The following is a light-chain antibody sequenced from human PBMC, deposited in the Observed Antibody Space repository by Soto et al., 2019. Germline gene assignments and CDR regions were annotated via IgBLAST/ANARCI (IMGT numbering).Light chain of an antibody. J-gene: IGKJ5*01. CDR3: MQALQNPVT. Sequence: DIVMTQSPLSLPVTPGEPASIYCRSSQSLLHLNGNNYLDWYLQKPGQSPQLLIYLGSNRASGVPDRFSGSGSGTDFTLKISRVEAEDVGIYYCMQALQNPVTFGQGTRLEIK. V-gene: IGKV2-28*01. CDR2: LGS. CDR1: QSLLHLNGNNY.